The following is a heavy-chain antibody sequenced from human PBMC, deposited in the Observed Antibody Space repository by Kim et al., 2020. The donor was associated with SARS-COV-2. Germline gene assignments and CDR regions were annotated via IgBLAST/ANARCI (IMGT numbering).Heavy chain of an antibody. CDR3: ARGPADAFDI. V-gene: IGHV4-34*01. J-gene: IGHJ3*02. Sequence: SETLSLTCAVYGGSFSGYYWSWIRQPPGKGLEWIGEINHSGSTNYNPSLKSRVTISVDTSKNQFSLKLSSVTAADTAVYYCARGPADAFDIWGQGTMV. CDR2: INHSGST. CDR1: GGSFSGYY.